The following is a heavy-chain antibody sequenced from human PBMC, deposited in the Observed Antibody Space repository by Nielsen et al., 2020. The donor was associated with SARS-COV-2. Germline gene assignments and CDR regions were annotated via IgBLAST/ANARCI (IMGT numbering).Heavy chain of an antibody. CDR3: ARRRDGYNSLDY. CDR1: GYTFSSYG. CDR2: INAYNGNT. J-gene: IGHJ4*02. Sequence: ASVKVSCKASGYTFSSYGITWVRQDPGQGLERMGWINAYNGNTNYAERFQGRVTMTTDTSTGTAYMELRSLRSDDTAVYYCARRRDGYNSLDYWGQGTLVTVSS. V-gene: IGHV1-18*01. D-gene: IGHD5-24*01.